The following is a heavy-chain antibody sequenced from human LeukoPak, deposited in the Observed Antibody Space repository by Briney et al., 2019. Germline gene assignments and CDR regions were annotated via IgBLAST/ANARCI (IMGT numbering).Heavy chain of an antibody. D-gene: IGHD5-24*01. CDR1: GFTFSSYA. Sequence: AGGSLRLSCAASGFTFSSYAMSWVRQAPGKGLEWVSAISGSGGSTYYADFVKGRFTISRDNSKNTLYLQMNSLRAEDTALYYCAKETKGWLQPLDYWGQGTLVTVSS. V-gene: IGHV3-23*01. CDR2: ISGSGGST. J-gene: IGHJ4*02. CDR3: AKETKGWLQPLDY.